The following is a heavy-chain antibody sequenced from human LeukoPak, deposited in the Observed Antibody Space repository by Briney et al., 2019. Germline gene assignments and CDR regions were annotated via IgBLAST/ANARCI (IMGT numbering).Heavy chain of an antibody. CDR2: IRYDGSDK. Sequence: GGSLRLSCAASGFTFSSYGMHWVRQAPGKGLEWVTFIRYDGSDKYYADSVKGRFTISRDNAESSVYLQMNSLRAEDTAVYYCARDMSSGWYVDYWGQGTLVTVSS. CDR3: ARDMSSGWYVDY. V-gene: IGHV3-30*02. CDR1: GFTFSSYG. J-gene: IGHJ4*02. D-gene: IGHD6-19*01.